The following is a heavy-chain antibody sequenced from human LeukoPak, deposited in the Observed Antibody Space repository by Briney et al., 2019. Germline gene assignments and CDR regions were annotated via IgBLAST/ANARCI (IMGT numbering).Heavy chain of an antibody. Sequence: GGSLRLSCVASGFTFSSYGMHWVRQAPGKGLEWASHINSDGSTTNYADSVRGRFTISRDNAKNTVHLQMISLRAEDTAVYYCARDYNYAIDYWGQGTLVTVSS. CDR1: GFTFSSYG. J-gene: IGHJ4*02. V-gene: IGHV3-74*01. D-gene: IGHD5-18*01. CDR3: ARDYNYAIDY. CDR2: INSDGSTT.